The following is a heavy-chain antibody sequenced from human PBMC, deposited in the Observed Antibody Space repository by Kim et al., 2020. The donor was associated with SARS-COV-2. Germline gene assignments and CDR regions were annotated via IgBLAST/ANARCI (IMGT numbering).Heavy chain of an antibody. V-gene: IGHV3-21*01. Sequence: GGSLRLSCAASGFTFSSYSMNWVRQAPGKGLEWVSSISSSSSYIYYADSVKGRFTISRDNAKNSLYLQMNSLRAEDTAVYYCARGGIAAAGTYFDYWGQGTLVTVSS. CDR1: GFTFSSYS. D-gene: IGHD6-13*01. J-gene: IGHJ4*02. CDR3: ARGGIAAAGTYFDY. CDR2: ISSSSSYI.